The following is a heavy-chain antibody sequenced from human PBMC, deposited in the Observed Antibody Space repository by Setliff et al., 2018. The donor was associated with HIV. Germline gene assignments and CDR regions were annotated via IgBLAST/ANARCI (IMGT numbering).Heavy chain of an antibody. CDR2: LYHSGST. Sequence: SETLSLTCTVSGDSISSYYWSWIRQPPGKGLECIGHLYHSGSTHYSPSLKSRVTMSVATSKNQFSLRLTAVPAADTAVYYCARGGLGSSGYYYEGWYFDLWGRGTLVTVS. J-gene: IGHJ2*01. CDR3: ARGGLGSSGYYYEGWYFDL. D-gene: IGHD3-22*01. V-gene: IGHV4-59*01. CDR1: GDSISSYY.